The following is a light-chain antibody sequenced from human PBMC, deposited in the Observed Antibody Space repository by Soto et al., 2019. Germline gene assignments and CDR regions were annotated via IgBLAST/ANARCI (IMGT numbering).Light chain of an antibody. J-gene: IGKJ1*01. CDR1: QGISSW. V-gene: IGKV1-5*01. Sequence: DIQMTQSPSTLSASVGDRVTITCRASQGISSWLAWYQQKPGKAPKLLIYAASSLESGVPSRFSGSRSGTEFTLTISSLQPDDVATYYCQQYNSYPWTFCQGTKVEIK. CDR3: QQYNSYPWT. CDR2: AAS.